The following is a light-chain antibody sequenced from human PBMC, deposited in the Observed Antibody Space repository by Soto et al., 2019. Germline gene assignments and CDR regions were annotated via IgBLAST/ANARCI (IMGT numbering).Light chain of an antibody. CDR2: DAS. J-gene: IGKJ2*01. CDR3: QQYNNWPPYT. V-gene: IGKV3-11*01. Sequence: EIVLTQSPATLSLSPGERATLSCRASQSVISYLAWYQQRPGQPPRLLIYDASNRATGIPARFSGSGSGTDFTLTISSLETEDFAVYYCQQYNNWPPYTFGQGTKLEIK. CDR1: QSVISY.